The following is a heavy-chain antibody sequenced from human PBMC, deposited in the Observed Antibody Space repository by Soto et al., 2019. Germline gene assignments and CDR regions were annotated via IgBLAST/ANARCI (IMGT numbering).Heavy chain of an antibody. CDR1: GFTFNKYA. D-gene: IGHD3-9*01. CDR3: AKDRWSSLDWFDY. J-gene: IGHJ4*02. CDR2: ISGSGGST. Sequence: GGSLRLSCAASGFTFNKYALTWVRQSPGKGLEWVSAISGSGGSTYYADSVKGRFTISRDNSKNTLYLQMNSLRAEDTAVYYCAKDRWSSLDWFDYWGQGTLVTVSS. V-gene: IGHV3-23*01.